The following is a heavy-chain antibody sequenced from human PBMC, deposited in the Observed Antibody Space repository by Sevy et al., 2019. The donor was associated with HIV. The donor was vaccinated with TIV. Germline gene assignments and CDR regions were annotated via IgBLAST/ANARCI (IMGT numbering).Heavy chain of an antibody. V-gene: IGHV3-48*01. CDR1: GFTFSSYC. CDR3: ARDRRTIFGVVTTYYYYYGMDV. D-gene: IGHD3-3*01. Sequence: GGSLRLSCAASGFTFSSYCMNWVRQAPGKGLEWVSYISSSSSTIYYADSVKGRFTISRDNAKNSLYLQMNSLRAEDTAVYYCARDRRTIFGVVTTYYYYYGMDVWGQGTTVTVSS. CDR2: ISSSSSTI. J-gene: IGHJ6*02.